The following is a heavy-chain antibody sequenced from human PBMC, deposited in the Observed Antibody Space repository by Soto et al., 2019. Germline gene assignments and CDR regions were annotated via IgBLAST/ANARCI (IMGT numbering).Heavy chain of an antibody. D-gene: IGHD4-17*01. CDR2: IWYDGSNK. CDR1: GFTFSSYG. V-gene: IGHV3-33*01. CDR3: AREDNCDSRSVYFYY. Sequence: GGSLRLSCAASGFTFSSYGMHWVRQAPGKGLEWVAVIWYDGSNKYYADSVKGRFTISRDNSKNTLYLQMNSLRAEDTAVYYCAREDNCDSRSVYFYYWGQGTLDTVSS. J-gene: IGHJ4*02.